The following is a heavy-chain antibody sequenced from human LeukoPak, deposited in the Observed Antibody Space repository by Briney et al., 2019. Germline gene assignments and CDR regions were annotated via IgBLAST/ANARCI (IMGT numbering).Heavy chain of an antibody. V-gene: IGHV3-20*04. Sequence: GGSLRLSCAASGFTFDDYGMSWVRQAPEKGLEWVSGINWNGGSTGYADSVKGRFTISRDNAKNSLYLQMNSLRAEDTALYYCARDCSTLGATGSYYYYYMDVWGKGTTVTVSS. CDR3: ARDCSTLGATGSYYYYYMDV. CDR1: GFTFDDYG. J-gene: IGHJ6*03. CDR2: INWNGGST. D-gene: IGHD1-26*01.